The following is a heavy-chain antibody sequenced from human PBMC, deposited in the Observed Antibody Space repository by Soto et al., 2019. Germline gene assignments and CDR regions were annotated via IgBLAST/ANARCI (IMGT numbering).Heavy chain of an antibody. Sequence: EVQLLESGGGLVQPGGSLRLSCRASGFTFDDYAMTWVRQAPGKGLEWVSVISGSAGSTFYADSVKGRFIISRDNSKNTLYLQMNSLRAGDTAVYYCAKESASTWYPLDYWGQGTLVTVSS. V-gene: IGHV3-23*01. CDR2: ISGSAGST. CDR1: GFTFDDYA. CDR3: AKESASTWYPLDY. J-gene: IGHJ4*02. D-gene: IGHD6-13*01.